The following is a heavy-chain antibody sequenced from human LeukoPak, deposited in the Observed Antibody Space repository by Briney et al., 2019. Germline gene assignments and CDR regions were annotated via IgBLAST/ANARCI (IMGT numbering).Heavy chain of an antibody. Sequence: PGGSLRLSCAASGFTFDDYAMHWVRQAPGKGLEWVAGISWQSDSVDYADSVKGRFTISRDNAKNSLYLQMNSLRPDDTALYYCAKDWSYGGNSWKYFGSWGQGILVTVSS. V-gene: IGHV3-9*01. J-gene: IGHJ4*02. CDR1: GFTFDDYA. D-gene: IGHD4-23*01. CDR2: ISWQSDSV. CDR3: AKDWSYGGNSWKYFGS.